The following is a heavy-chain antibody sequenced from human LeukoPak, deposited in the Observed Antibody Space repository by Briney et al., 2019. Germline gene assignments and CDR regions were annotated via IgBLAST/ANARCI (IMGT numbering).Heavy chain of an antibody. CDR3: AEYEGGTMDDY. CDR2: INYRGST. V-gene: IGHV4-39*07. J-gene: IGHJ4*02. D-gene: IGHD2/OR15-2a*01. Sequence: TSETLSLTCFVSGGSISTSTYYWGWLRQPPGKGLEWIGSINYRGSTFYNPSLKSRVTISVDTSKNQFSLELTSATAADTAVYYCAEYEGGTMDDYWGQGTLVTVSS. CDR1: GGSISTSTYY.